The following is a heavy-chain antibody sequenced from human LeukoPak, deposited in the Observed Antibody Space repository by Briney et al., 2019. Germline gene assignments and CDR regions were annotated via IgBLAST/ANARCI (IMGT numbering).Heavy chain of an antibody. CDR2: ISSSSSTI. CDR3: ARDPYYYDSSGYYDY. D-gene: IGHD3-22*01. V-gene: IGHV3-48*04. J-gene: IGHJ4*02. CDR1: GFTFISYS. Sequence: PGGSLRLSCAASGFTFISYSMNWVRQAPGKGLEWVSYISSSSSTISYADSVKGRFIISRDNAKNSLYLQMNSLRAEDTAVYYCARDPYYYDSSGYYDYWGQGTLVTVSS.